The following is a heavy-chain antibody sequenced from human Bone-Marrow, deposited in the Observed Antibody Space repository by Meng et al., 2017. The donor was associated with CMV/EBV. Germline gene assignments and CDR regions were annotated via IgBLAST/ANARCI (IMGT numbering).Heavy chain of an antibody. CDR2: IYYSGST. V-gene: IGHV4-59*01. CDR1: GGSISSYY. J-gene: IGHJ6*02. CDR3: ARTTTPYDDYYYGMDV. D-gene: IGHD3-16*01. Sequence: SETLSLTCTVSGGSISSYYWSWIRQPPGKGLEWIGYIYYSGSTNYNPSLKSRVTISVDTSKNLFSLKLSSVTAADTAVYYCARTTTPYDDYYYGMDVWGQGTTVTVSS.